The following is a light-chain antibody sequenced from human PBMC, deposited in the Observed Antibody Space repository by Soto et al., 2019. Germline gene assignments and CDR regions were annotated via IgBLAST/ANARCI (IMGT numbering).Light chain of an antibody. CDR2: LGS. J-gene: IGKJ3*01. CDR3: MKALQTPFT. Sequence: EIVMTQSPLSLVVTPGEPASLSWRSSESVQFSNGYHFLHWYLQKPGQSTQLLIYLGSNRASGVPDRISGSGSGTDFTLKISRVEAEEVGVYYCMKALQTPFTVGTGNKVDIK. CDR1: ESVQFSNGYHF. V-gene: IGKV2-28*01.